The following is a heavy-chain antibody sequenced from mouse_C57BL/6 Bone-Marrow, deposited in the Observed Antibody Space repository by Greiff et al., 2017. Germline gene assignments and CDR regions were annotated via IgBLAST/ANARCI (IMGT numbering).Heavy chain of an antibody. CDR1: GYTFTDYY. CDR3: ARAYGSSYPAWFAY. J-gene: IGHJ3*01. V-gene: IGHV1-26*01. D-gene: IGHD1-1*01. CDR2: INPNNGGT. Sequence: EVQLQQSGPELVKPGASVKISCKASGYTFTDYYMNWVKQSHGKSLEWIGDINPNNGGTSYNQKFKGKATWTVDKSSSTAYMELRSLTSEDSAVYYCARAYGSSYPAWFAYWGQGTLVTVSA.